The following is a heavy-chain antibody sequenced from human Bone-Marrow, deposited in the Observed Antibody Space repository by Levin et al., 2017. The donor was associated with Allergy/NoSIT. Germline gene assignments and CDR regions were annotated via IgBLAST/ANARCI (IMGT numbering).Heavy chain of an antibody. D-gene: IGHD2/OR15-2a*01. V-gene: IGHV3-7*01. J-gene: IGHJ5*02. Sequence: AGGSLRLSCEVSGFTFRSYSMTWVRLAPGKGLEWVATINEDGSEKRYVDSVEGRFTISRDNAKNSLYLQMNSLGVEETAVYYCARYYSTNWVHLFDAWGQGTLVTVSS. CDR1: GFTFRSYS. CDR3: ARYYSTNWVHLFDA. CDR2: INEDGSEK.